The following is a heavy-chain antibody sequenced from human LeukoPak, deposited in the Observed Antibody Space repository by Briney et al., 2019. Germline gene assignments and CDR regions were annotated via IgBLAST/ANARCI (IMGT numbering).Heavy chain of an antibody. D-gene: IGHD3-22*01. V-gene: IGHV3-23*01. Sequence: PGGSLRLSCAASGFTFSSYGMSWVRQTPGKGLEWVLAISGSGGSTYYADSVKGRFTVSRDNAKNSLYLQMNSLRAEDTAVYYCARAHFYYDSSGYALDYWGQGTLVTVSS. CDR1: GFTFSSYG. CDR2: ISGSGGST. CDR3: ARAHFYYDSSGYALDY. J-gene: IGHJ4*02.